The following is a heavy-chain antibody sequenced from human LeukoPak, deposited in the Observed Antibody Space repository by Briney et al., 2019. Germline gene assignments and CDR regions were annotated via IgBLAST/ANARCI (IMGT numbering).Heavy chain of an antibody. J-gene: IGHJ4*02. D-gene: IGHD3-10*01. V-gene: IGHV4-39*01. Sequence: PGGSLRLSCAASGFTFSSYSMNWIRQPPGKGLEWIGSIYYSGSTYYNPSLKSRVTISVDTSKNQFSLKLSSVTAADTAVYYCARQWVRGEGRTTFDYWGQGTLVTVSS. CDR1: GFTFSSYS. CDR2: IYYSGST. CDR3: ARQWVRGEGRTTFDY.